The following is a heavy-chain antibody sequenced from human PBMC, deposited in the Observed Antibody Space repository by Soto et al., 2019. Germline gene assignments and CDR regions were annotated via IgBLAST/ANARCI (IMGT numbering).Heavy chain of an antibody. CDR3: ARDNSSDSSGYYNSDLGYYFDY. D-gene: IGHD3-22*01. CDR1: GGLYSSYA. CDR2: IIPLFGTT. Sequence: SVKVSCKASGGLYSSYALSWVRQAPGQGLEWLGGIIPLFGTTPYARKFQGRVTITADELTTTAYMELSSLTSEDTAIYYCARDNSSDSSGYYNSDLGYYFDYWGQGTQVTVSS. J-gene: IGHJ4*02. V-gene: IGHV1-69*13.